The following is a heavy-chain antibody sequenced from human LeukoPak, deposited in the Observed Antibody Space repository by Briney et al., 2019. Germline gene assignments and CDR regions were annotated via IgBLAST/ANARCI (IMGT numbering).Heavy chain of an antibody. CDR1: GFTFSSYA. D-gene: IGHD3-10*01. V-gene: IGHV3-30-3*01. CDR2: ISYDGSNK. Sequence: GSLRLSCAASGFTFSSYAMHWVRQAPGKGLEWVAVISYDGSNKYYADSVKGRFTISRDNSKNTLYLQMNSLRAEDTAVYYCARDMVWIYWGQGTLVTVSS. J-gene: IGHJ4*02. CDR3: ARDMVWIY.